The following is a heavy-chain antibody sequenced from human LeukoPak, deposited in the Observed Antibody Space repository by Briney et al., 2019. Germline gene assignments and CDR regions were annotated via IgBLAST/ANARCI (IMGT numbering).Heavy chain of an antibody. CDR1: GFIFSSYG. CDR2: IRFDGSNK. Sequence: GGSLRLSCAASGFIFSSYGMHWVRQAPGKGLEWVAFIRFDGSNKYYADSVKGRFTISRDNSKNTLYLQMNSLRAEDTAVYYCAKDRSGVLWFGELFSFDYWGQGTLVTVSS. D-gene: IGHD3-10*01. J-gene: IGHJ4*02. CDR3: AKDRSGVLWFGELFSFDY. V-gene: IGHV3-30*02.